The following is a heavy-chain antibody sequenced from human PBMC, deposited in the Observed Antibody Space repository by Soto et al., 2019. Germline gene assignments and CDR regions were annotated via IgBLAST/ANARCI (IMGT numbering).Heavy chain of an antibody. J-gene: IGHJ4*02. CDR2: ISGRGGST. V-gene: IGHV3-23*01. D-gene: IGHD6-19*01. CDR3: AKGKTSGWYYFDF. Sequence: EVQILESGGGLVQPGGSLRLSCAASGFTFDSCAMSWVRQAPGKGLEWILGISGRGGSTYYADSVKGRFTISRDNSKNTVYLQMNSLRADDTAVYYCAKGKTSGWYYFDFWGQGTLVTVSS. CDR1: GFTFDSCA.